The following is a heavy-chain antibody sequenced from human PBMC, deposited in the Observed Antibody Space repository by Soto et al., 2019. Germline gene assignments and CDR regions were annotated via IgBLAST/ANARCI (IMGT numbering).Heavy chain of an antibody. CDR3: ARISTFGGIMTILDY. CDR1: GFTFSNYW. D-gene: IGHD3-16*01. V-gene: IGHV3-7*01. Sequence: GGSLRLSCAASGFTFSNYWMTWVCQAPGKGLEWVAIIKPDGNEKYYVDSVKGRFTISRDNAKNSVSLQMNSLRPEDTAVYYCARISTFGGIMTILDYWGQGTLVTVSS. J-gene: IGHJ4*02. CDR2: IKPDGNEK.